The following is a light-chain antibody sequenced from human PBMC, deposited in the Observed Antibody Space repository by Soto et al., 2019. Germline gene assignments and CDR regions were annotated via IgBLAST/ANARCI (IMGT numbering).Light chain of an antibody. CDR3: QQSYSTPIT. V-gene: IGKV1-39*01. CDR1: QSISSY. J-gene: IGKJ5*01. CDR2: AAS. Sequence: IQMTQSPSSLSASLCNRVTITCRARQSISSYLNWYQQKPGKAPKLLIYAASSLQSGVPSRFSGSGSGTDFTLTISSLQPEDFATYYCQQSYSTPITFGQGTRLEIK.